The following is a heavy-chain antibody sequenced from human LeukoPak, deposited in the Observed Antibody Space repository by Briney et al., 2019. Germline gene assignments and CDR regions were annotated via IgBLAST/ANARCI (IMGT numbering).Heavy chain of an antibody. J-gene: IGHJ4*02. D-gene: IGHD3-16*01. CDR1: GFTFSSYS. CDR2: ISSSSSYI. Sequence: GGSLRLSCAASGFTFSSYSMNWVRQAPGKGLEWVSSISSSSSYIYYADSVKGLFAISRDNAKNSLYLQMNSLRAEDTAVYYCARDRVMITFGGVIGYWGQGTLVTVSS. CDR3: ARDRVMITFGGVIGY. V-gene: IGHV3-21*01.